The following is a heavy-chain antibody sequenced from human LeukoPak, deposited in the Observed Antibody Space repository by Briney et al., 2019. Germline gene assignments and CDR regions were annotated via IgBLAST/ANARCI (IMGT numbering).Heavy chain of an antibody. J-gene: IGHJ5*02. D-gene: IGHD6-19*01. Sequence: GALRLSSAASRFISISYWMHWDRQAPGHELVWGSRLNSDGSSTSYADSVKGRFTMSRDNAENTLYMQMNSLRAEDTAVYYCARSPVAGTSGWFDPWGQGTLVTVSS. CDR1: RFISISYW. CDR3: ARSPVAGTSGWFDP. CDR2: LNSDGSST. V-gene: IGHV3-74*01.